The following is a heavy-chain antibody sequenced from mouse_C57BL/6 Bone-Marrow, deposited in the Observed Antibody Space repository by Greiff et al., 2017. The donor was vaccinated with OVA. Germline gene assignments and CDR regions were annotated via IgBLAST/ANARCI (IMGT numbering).Heavy chain of an antibody. D-gene: IGHD1-1*01. CDR2: IDPNSGGT. CDR3: ARSTEVARSPEYFDY. CDR1: GYTFTSYW. J-gene: IGHJ2*01. V-gene: IGHV1-72*01. Sequence: QVQLQQPGAELVKPGASVKLSCKASGYTFTSYWMHWVKQRPGRGLEWIGRIDPNSGGTKYNEKFKSKATLTVDKSSSTAYMLLSSLPSEDSAVYYCARSTEVARSPEYFDYWGQGTTLTVSS.